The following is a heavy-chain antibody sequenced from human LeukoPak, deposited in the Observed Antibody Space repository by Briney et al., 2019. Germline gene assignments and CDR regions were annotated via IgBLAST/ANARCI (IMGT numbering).Heavy chain of an antibody. CDR2: INPNSGGT. V-gene: IGHV1-2*02. Sequence: ASVKVSCKASGYTFTGYYMHWVRQAPGQGLEWMGWINPNSGGTNYAQKFQGRVTMTRDTSISTAYMELSRLRSDDTAVYYCAVNPYGSGSYDYWGQGNLVTVSS. CDR3: AVNPYGSGSYDY. D-gene: IGHD3-10*01. J-gene: IGHJ4*02. CDR1: GYTFTGYY.